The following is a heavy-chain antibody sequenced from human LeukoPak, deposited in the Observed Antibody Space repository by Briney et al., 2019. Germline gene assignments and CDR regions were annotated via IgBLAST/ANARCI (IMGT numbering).Heavy chain of an antibody. CDR1: GGSISSYY. Sequence: PSETLSLTCTVSGGSISSYYWSWIRQPPGKGLEWIGYIYYSGSTNYNPSLKSRVTISVDTSKNQFSLKLSSVTAADTAVYYCARGAFVFHYYMDVWGKGTTVTISS. V-gene: IGHV4-59*08. CDR3: ARGAFVFHYYMDV. CDR2: IYYSGST. J-gene: IGHJ6*03. D-gene: IGHD1-26*01.